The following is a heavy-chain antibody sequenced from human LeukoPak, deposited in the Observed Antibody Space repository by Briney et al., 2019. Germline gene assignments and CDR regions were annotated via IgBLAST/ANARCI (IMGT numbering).Heavy chain of an antibody. Sequence: GRSLRLSCAASGFTFSSYGMHWVRQAPGKGLEWVAVIWYDGSNKYYADSVEGRFTISRDNSKNTLYLQMNSLRAEDTAVYYCARELRFLDRYYFDYWGQGTLVTVSS. D-gene: IGHD3-3*01. CDR1: GFTFSSYG. J-gene: IGHJ4*02. CDR3: ARELRFLDRYYFDY. V-gene: IGHV3-33*01. CDR2: IWYDGSNK.